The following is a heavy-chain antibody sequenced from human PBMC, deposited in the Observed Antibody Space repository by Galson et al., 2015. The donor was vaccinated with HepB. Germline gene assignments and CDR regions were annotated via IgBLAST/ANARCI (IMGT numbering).Heavy chain of an antibody. CDR2: ISRSSSYI. D-gene: IGHD6-19*01. CDR1: GFTFSSYS. CDR3: ARPGEDSSGWYNGVGSDY. V-gene: IGHV3-21*01. Sequence: SLRLSCAASGFTFSSYSMNWVRRAPGKGLEWVSSISRSSSYIYYADSVKGRFTISRDNAKNSLYLQMNSLRAEDTAVYYCARPGEDSSGWYNGVGSDYWGQGTLVTVSS. J-gene: IGHJ4*02.